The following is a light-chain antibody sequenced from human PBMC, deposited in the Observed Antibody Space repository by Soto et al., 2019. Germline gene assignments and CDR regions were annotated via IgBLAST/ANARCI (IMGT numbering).Light chain of an antibody. CDR2: EVN. V-gene: IGLV2-14*01. CDR1: SSNVGGYNH. J-gene: IGLJ1*01. CDR3: SSYTSSSTLV. Sequence: QSALTQPASVSGSPGQSITISCTGSSSNVGGYNHVSWYQQHPGKAPKVMIYEVNNRPSGVSDRFSGSKSGNTAFLTISGLQADDEADYYCSSYTSSSTLVFGTGTKVTVL.